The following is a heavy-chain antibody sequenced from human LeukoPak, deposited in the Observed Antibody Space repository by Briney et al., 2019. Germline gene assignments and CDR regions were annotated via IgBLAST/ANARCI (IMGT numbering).Heavy chain of an antibody. CDR3: ARGRYGSGSYARD. Sequence: RASQTLSLTCTVSGVSISSGGYYWSWIRQHPGKGLEWIRYIYNSGSTYYNPSLKSRVTISLDTSKNQFSLKLSSVTAADTAVYFCARGRYGSGSYARDWGQGTLVTVSS. CDR1: GVSISSGGYY. D-gene: IGHD3-10*01. V-gene: IGHV4-30-4*08. J-gene: IGHJ4*02. CDR2: IYNSGST.